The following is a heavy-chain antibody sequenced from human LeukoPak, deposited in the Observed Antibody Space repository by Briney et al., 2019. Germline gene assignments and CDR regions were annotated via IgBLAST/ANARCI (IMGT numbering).Heavy chain of an antibody. J-gene: IGHJ5*02. CDR1: GYSISSGYY. V-gene: IGHV4-38-2*02. CDR2: IYHSGST. Sequence: SETLSLTCTVSGYSISSGYYWGWIRQPPGKGLEWIGSIYHSGSTYYNPSLKSRVTISVDTSKNQFSLKLGSVTAADTAVYYCARDRDKREMATISFDPWGQGTLVTVSS. D-gene: IGHD5-24*01. CDR3: ARDRDKREMATISFDP.